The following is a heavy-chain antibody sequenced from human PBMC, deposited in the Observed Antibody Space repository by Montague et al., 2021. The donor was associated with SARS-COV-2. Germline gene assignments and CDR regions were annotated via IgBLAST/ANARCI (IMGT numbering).Heavy chain of an antibody. CDR1: GASSSNYY. CDR3: ASAPRYSFGFWAY. J-gene: IGHJ4*02. D-gene: IGHD5-18*01. CDR2: INHSGYT. V-gene: IGHV4-34*01. Sequence: SETLSLTCAVYGASSSNYYWSWIRQSPGKGLEWVGEINHSGYTDYNPSLESRLTISLDSSKKQFSLKMTSVTAADTAIYYCASAPRYSFGFWAYWGQGTLVSASS.